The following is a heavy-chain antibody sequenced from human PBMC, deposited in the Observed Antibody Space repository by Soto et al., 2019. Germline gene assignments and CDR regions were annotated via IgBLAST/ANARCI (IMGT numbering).Heavy chain of an antibody. V-gene: IGHV3-15*01. CDR3: TTDSYSSSSWFDP. D-gene: IGHD6-13*01. CDR2: IKSKTDGGTT. CDR1: GFTFSNAW. J-gene: IGHJ5*02. Sequence: EVQLVESGGGLVKPGGSLRLSCAASGFTFSNAWMSWVRQAPGKGLEWVGRIKSKTDGGTTDYAAPAKGRFTISRDDSKNTLYLQMNSLKTEDTAVYYCTTDSYSSSSWFDPWGQGTLVTVSS.